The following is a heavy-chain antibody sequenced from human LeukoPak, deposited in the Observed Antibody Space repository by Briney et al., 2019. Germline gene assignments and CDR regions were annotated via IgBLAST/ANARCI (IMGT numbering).Heavy chain of an antibody. CDR2: ISSSSSYI. CDR3: AKDIVVVPAARGAFDI. D-gene: IGHD2-2*01. CDR1: GFTFSSYS. V-gene: IGHV3-21*04. Sequence: GGSLRLSCAASGFTFSSYSMNWVRQAPGKGLEWVSSISSSSSYIYYADSVKGRFTISRDNAKNSLYLQMNSLRAEDTAVYYCAKDIVVVPAARGAFDIWGQGTMVTVSS. J-gene: IGHJ3*02.